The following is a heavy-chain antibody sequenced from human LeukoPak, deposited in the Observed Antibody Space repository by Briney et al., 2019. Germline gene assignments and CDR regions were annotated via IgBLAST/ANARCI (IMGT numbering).Heavy chain of an antibody. CDR1: GFTVSSNY. CDR2: IYSGGST. V-gene: IGHV3-53*01. D-gene: IGHD6-19*01. Sequence: GGSLRLSCAASGFTVSSNYMSWVRQAPGKGLEWVSVIYSGGSTYYADSVKGRFTISRDNSKNTLYLHMNSLRAEDTAVYYCARGVAGTVSAFDIWGQGTMVTVSS. J-gene: IGHJ3*02. CDR3: ARGVAGTVSAFDI.